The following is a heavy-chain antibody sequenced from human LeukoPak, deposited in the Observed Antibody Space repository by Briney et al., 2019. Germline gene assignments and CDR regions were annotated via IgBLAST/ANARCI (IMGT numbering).Heavy chain of an antibody. V-gene: IGHV1-58*01. CDR2: IIVGSGAT. CDR1: GFTSTNFA. J-gene: IGHJ4*02. Sequence: GASVTVSFKASGFTSTNFAVQWVRQARGQRLEWIGWIIVGSGATKCAQDFQERVTITRDLSTSTLYMELRSLTSEDTAVYYCAADLSNPRMGASYLDSWGQGTLVTVSS. CDR3: AADLSNPRMGASYLDS. D-gene: IGHD3-16*01.